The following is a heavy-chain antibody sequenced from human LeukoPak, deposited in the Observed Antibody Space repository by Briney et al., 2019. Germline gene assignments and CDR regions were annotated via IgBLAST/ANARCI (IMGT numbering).Heavy chain of an antibody. CDR3: ARSRYYYGSGSYSGSIDFDY. CDR2: IIPIFGTA. CDR1: GGTFSSYA. J-gene: IGHJ4*02. Sequence: SVKVSCKASGGTFSSYAISWVRQAPGQGLEWMGGIIPIFGTANYAQKFQGRVTITTDESTSTAYMELSSLRSEDTAVYYCARSRYYYGSGSYSGSIDFDYWGRGTLVTVSS. D-gene: IGHD3-10*01. V-gene: IGHV1-69*05.